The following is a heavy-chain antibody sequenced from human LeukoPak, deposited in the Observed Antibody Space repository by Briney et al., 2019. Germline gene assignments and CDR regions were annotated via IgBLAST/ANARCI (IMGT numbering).Heavy chain of an antibody. D-gene: IGHD3-3*01. J-gene: IGHJ4*02. CDR2: ISAYNGNT. Sequence: GASVKVSCKASGYTFTSYGISWVRQAPGQGLEWMGWISAYNGNTNYAQKLQGRVTINTDTSTSTAYMELRSLRSDDTAVYYCARGFPPTIFGVAYYFDYWGQGTLVTVSS. V-gene: IGHV1-18*01. CDR1: GYTFTSYG. CDR3: ARGFPPTIFGVAYYFDY.